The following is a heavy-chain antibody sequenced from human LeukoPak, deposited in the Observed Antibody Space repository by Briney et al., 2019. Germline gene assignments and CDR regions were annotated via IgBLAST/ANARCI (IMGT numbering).Heavy chain of an antibody. CDR3: TKDRSGTVQGSFGMDV. CDR2: ISHHAIHK. CDR1: GFTFNNYA. D-gene: IGHD3-10*01. Sequence: GGSLRLSCAGSGFTFNNYAVHWVRQAPGQGLEWVAVISHHAIHKYYADSVKGRFTISRDSSKNTVSLQMNSLRGEDTAVYYCTKDRSGTVQGSFGMDVWGQGTTVTASS. V-gene: IGHV3-30*04. J-gene: IGHJ6*02.